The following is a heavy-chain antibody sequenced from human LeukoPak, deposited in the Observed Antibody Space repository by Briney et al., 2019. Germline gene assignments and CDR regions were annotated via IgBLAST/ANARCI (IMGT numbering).Heavy chain of an antibody. J-gene: IGHJ3*02. Sequence: GGSLRLSCAASGFTFSSYWMHWVRQAPGKGLVWVSRINSDGSSTSYADSVKGRFTISRDNAKNTLYLQMNSLRAEDTAVYYCARARSSSWYAFDIWGQGTMVTVSS. D-gene: IGHD6-13*01. CDR1: GFTFSSYW. V-gene: IGHV3-74*01. CDR3: ARARSSSWYAFDI. CDR2: INSDGSST.